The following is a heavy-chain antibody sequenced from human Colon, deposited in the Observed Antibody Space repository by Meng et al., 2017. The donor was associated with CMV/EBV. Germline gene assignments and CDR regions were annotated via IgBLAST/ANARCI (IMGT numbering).Heavy chain of an antibody. J-gene: IGHJ4*02. V-gene: IGHV3-74*01. Sequence: GESLKISCAASGFTFSTYWMHWVRQAPGKGLVWVSRINPDGSSTSYADSVKGRFTISRDNAKNTLYLQMNSLRAEDTAVYYCARGIGQQLGLPLDYRGQGTLVTVSS. CDR1: GFTFSTYW. D-gene: IGHD6-13*01. CDR2: INPDGSST. CDR3: ARGIGQQLGLPLDY.